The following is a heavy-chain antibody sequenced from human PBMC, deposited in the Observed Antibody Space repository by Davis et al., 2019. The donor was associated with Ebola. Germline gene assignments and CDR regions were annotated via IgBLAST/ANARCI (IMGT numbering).Heavy chain of an antibody. CDR1: GYISYG. CDR3: ASQPLTTLGIIDY. CDR2: INPTNGDT. Sequence: ASVKVSCKSSGYISYGIHWVRQAPGHSLEWMGWINPTNGDTRYSLKLQGGVTLTWDTSASTAYIEVSSLTSEDTAVYYCASQPLTTLGIIDYWGQGTLVTVSS. V-gene: IGHV1-3*01. D-gene: IGHD3-22*01. J-gene: IGHJ4*02.